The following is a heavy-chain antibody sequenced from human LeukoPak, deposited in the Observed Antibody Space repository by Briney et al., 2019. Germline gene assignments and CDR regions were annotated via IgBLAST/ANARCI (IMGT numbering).Heavy chain of an antibody. V-gene: IGHV3-30*18. D-gene: IGHD1-26*01. J-gene: IGHJ4*02. CDR3: AKIPQGGTAGTYFDY. CDR2: ISYDGSNK. CDR1: GLTFSNYG. Sequence: GGSLRLSCAASGLTFSNYGMHWVRQAPGKGLEWVAVISYDGSNKNYADSVKGRFTISRDNSKNMLYLQMNSLRAEDTAVYYCAKIPQGGTAGTYFDYWGQGTLVTVSS.